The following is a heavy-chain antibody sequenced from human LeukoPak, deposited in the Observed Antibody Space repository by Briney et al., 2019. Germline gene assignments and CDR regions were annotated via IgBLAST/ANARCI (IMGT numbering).Heavy chain of an antibody. D-gene: IGHD3-9*01. Sequence: GGSLRLSCAASGFTFSSHGMHWIRQAPGKGLEWVAVISYDGSNKYYADSVKGRFTISRDNSKNTLYLQMNSLRAEDTAVYYCAKGSEYYDILTGYSTGSYFDYWGQGTLVTVSS. V-gene: IGHV3-30*18. J-gene: IGHJ4*02. CDR2: ISYDGSNK. CDR3: AKGSEYYDILTGYSTGSYFDY. CDR1: GFTFSSHG.